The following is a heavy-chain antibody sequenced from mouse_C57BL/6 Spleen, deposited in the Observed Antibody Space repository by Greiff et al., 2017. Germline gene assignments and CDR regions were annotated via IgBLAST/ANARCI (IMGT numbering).Heavy chain of an antibody. V-gene: IGHV1-52*01. CDR2: IDPSDSET. D-gene: IGHD2-3*01. J-gene: IGHJ2*01. CDR1: GYTFTSYW. CDR3: ARRGIYDGYSYDFGY. Sequence: QVQLQQPGAELVRPGSSVKLSCKASGYTFTSYWMHWVKQRPIQGLEWIGNIDPSDSETHYNQQFKDKATLTVDTSSSTAYMQLSSLTSEDSAVYYGARRGIYDGYSYDFGYWGQGTTLTVSS.